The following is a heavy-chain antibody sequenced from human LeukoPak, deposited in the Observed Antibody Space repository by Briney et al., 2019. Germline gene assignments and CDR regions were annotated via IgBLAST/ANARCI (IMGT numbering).Heavy chain of an antibody. CDR2: IRYDGSNK. J-gene: IGHJ4*02. CDR3: AKGAAVAGHFDY. Sequence: PGGSLRLSCEASGIKFSSYAMNWVRQAPGKGLEWVAFIRYDGSNKYYADSVKGRFTISRDNSKNTLYLQMNSLRAEDTAVYYCAKGAAVAGHFDYWGQGTLVTVSS. D-gene: IGHD6-19*01. V-gene: IGHV3-30*02. CDR1: GIKFSSYA.